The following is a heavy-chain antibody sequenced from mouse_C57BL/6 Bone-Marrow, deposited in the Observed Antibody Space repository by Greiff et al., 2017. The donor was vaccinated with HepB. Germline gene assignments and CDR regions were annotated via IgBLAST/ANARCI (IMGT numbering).Heavy chain of an antibody. D-gene: IGHD2-2*01. CDR1: GFNIKDDY. V-gene: IGHV14-4*01. CDR2: IDPENGDT. J-gene: IGHJ3*01. CDR3: TTEGYGYDCWFAY. Sequence: VQLQQSGAELVRPGASVKLSCTASGFNIKDDYKHWVKQRPEQGLEWIGWIDPENGDTEYASKFQGKATITADTSSNTAYLQLSSLTSEDTAVYYCTTEGYGYDCWFAYWGQGTLVTVSA.